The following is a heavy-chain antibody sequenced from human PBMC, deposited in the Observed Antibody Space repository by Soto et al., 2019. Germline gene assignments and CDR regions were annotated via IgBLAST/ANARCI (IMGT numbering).Heavy chain of an antibody. J-gene: IGHJ5*02. CDR1: GGSISSGCYY. CDR2: IYYSGST. Sequence: SETLSLTCTVSGGSISSGCYYWRWIRQHPGKGLEWIGYIYYSGSTYYNPSLKSRVTISVDTSKNQFSLKLSSVTAADTAVYYCARALNDYGTIFGVVPSYNWFDPWGQGTLVTVSS. V-gene: IGHV4-31*03. D-gene: IGHD3-3*01. CDR3: ARALNDYGTIFGVVPSYNWFDP.